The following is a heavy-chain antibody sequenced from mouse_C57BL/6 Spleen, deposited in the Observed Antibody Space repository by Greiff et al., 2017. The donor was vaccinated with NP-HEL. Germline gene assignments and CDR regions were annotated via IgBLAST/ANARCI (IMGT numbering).Heavy chain of an antibody. D-gene: IGHD1-1*01. CDR3: ARSIYYYGSSYFYFDY. Sequence: EVKLVESGGGLVQPGGSLSLSCAASGFTFTDYYMSWVRQPPGKALEWLGFIRNKANGYTTEYSASVKGRFTISRDNSQSILYLQMNALRAEDSATYYCARSIYYYGSSYFYFDYWGQGTTLTVSS. CDR1: GFTFTDYY. J-gene: IGHJ2*01. V-gene: IGHV7-3*01. CDR2: IRNKANGYTT.